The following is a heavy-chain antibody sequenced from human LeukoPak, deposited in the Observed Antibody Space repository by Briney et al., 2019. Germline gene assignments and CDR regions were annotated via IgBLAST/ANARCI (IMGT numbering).Heavy chain of an antibody. CDR1: GYPIGLDYY. V-gene: IGHV4-38-2*02. CDR3: ARAPSSYESGNGYPNLGWLDP. Sequence: SETLSLTCKVSGYPIGLDYYWVWIRQAPGRGLQWIGGFHRGRIEYNSALKSRVTISIDSSKNQFSLRMWPVTAADTAFYFCARAPSSYESGNGYPNLGWLDPWGQGALVTVSS. J-gene: IGHJ5*02. D-gene: IGHD5-24*01. CDR2: FHRGRI.